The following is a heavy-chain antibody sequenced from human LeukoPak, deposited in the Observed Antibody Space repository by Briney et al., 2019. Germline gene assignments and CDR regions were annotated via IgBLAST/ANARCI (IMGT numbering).Heavy chain of an antibody. J-gene: IGHJ4*02. V-gene: IGHV3-30*02. CDR3: AKDSGYTSSWYFGDY. CDR1: GFTFSSYG. Sequence: AGGSLRLSCVASGFTFSSYGMHWVRQAPGRGLEWVAFIRYDGSNKYYVDSVKGRFTISKDNSKNTLYLQMNSLRAEDTAFYYCAKDSGYTSSWYFGDYWGQGTLVTVSS. D-gene: IGHD6-13*01. CDR2: IRYDGSNK.